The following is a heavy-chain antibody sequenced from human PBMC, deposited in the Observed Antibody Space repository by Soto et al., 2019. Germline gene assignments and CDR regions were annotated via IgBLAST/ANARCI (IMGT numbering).Heavy chain of an antibody. V-gene: IGHV1-69*01. CDR3: AGAWVIGYCSGGSCYSHAFDF. D-gene: IGHD2-15*01. J-gene: IGHJ3*01. Sequence: QVQLVQSGAEVKKPASSVKVSCKASGGTFSSYAISWVRQAPGQGLEWMGGIIPIFGTANYAQKFQGRVTVNADESTRTAYLELRSLRCEDRAVYYCAGAWVIGYCSGGSCYSHAFDFWGQGTMVTVSS. CDR2: IIPIFGTA. CDR1: GGTFSSYA.